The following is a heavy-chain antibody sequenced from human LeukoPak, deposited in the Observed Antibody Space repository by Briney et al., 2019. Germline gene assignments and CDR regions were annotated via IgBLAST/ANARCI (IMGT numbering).Heavy chain of an antibody. CDR1: GGSISSSSYY. D-gene: IGHD5-24*01. Sequence: SETLSLTCTVSGGSISSSSYYWGRIPQPAGKGLEWFGSIYYSASTYYNPSLKSRVTISVDTSKNQVSLKLSSVTAADTAVYYCARHKDGYNSDAFDIWGQGTMVTVHS. J-gene: IGHJ3*02. CDR2: IYYSAST. V-gene: IGHV4-39*01. CDR3: ARHKDGYNSDAFDI.